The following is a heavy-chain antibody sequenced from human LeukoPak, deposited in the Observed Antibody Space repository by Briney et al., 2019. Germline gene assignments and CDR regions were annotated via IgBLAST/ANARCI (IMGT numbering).Heavy chain of an antibody. CDR1: GFTFSDYY. Sequence: GGSLRLSCAASGFTFSDYYMNWVRQAPGKGLEWVSSISSSSSYIYYADSVKGRFTISRDNAKNSLYLQMNSLRAEDTAVYYCARDTYYENYYYYYGMDVWGQGTTVTVSS. V-gene: IGHV3-21*01. CDR3: ARDTYYENYYYYYGMDV. J-gene: IGHJ6*02. CDR2: ISSSSSYI. D-gene: IGHD3-22*01.